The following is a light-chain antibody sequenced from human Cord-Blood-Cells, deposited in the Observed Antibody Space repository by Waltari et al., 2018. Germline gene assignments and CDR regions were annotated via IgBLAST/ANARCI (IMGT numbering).Light chain of an antibody. Sequence: QSVLTQPPSASGTPGQRVTISCSGSSSTIGSNSVYGYQHLPGTAPKRLIYRNNQRPSGVPDRFSGSKSGTSASLAISGLRSEDEADYYCAAWDDSLSGPVFGGGTKLTVL. CDR2: RNN. J-gene: IGLJ2*01. V-gene: IGLV1-47*01. CDR1: SSTIGSNS. CDR3: AAWDDSLSGPV.